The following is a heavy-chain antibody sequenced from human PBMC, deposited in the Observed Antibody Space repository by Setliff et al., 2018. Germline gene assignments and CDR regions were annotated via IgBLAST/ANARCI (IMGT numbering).Heavy chain of an antibody. V-gene: IGHV1-3*01. D-gene: IGHD2-15*01. CDR1: GYSFSSNA. J-gene: IGHJ4*02. CDR2: IHAGSSNT. Sequence: ASVKVSCKASGYSFSSNAFHWVRQAPGQTLEWMGWIHAGSSNTIYSQKLQGRLTITRDTSSTTAYMELSSLTSEDTAVYYCARMSTGGPYYDHWGQGTLVTVSS. CDR3: ARMSTGGPYYDH.